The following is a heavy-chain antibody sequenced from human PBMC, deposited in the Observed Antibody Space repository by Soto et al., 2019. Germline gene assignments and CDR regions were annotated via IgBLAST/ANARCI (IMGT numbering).Heavy chain of an antibody. D-gene: IGHD3-16*02. CDR1: GFTFDDCA. CDR2: ISWNSGSI. V-gene: IGHV3-9*01. J-gene: IGHJ4*02. Sequence: EVQLVESGGGLVQPGRSLRLSCAASGFTFDDCAMHWVRQAPGKGLEWVSGISWNSGSIGYADSVKGRFTISRDNAKNSLYLQMNSLRAEDTALYYCAKDRYRLRLGELSLWDYWGQGTLVTVSS. CDR3: AKDRYRLRLGELSLWDY.